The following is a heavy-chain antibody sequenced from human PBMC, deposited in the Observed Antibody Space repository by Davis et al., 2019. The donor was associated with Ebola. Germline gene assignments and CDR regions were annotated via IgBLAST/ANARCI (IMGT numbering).Heavy chain of an antibody. J-gene: IGHJ6*03. CDR3: ARDSTNAPSYYYMDV. V-gene: IGHV4-59*12. CDR2: IYYSGRT. CDR1: GGSISSYY. Sequence: PSETLSLTCTVSGGSISSYYWSWIRQPPGKGLEWIGYIYYSGRTNYNPSLKSRVTMSVDTSKNQFSLKLSSVTAADTAVYYCARDSTNAPSYYYMDVWGKGTTVTVSS.